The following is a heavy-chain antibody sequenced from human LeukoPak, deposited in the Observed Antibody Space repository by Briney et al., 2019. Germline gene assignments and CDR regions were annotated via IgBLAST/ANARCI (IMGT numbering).Heavy chain of an antibody. D-gene: IGHD2-2*01. Sequence: PSETLSLTCTVSGGSISSYYWSWIRQPPGKGLEWIGYIYYSGSTNYKPSLKSRVTISVDTSKNQFSLKLSSVTAADTAVYYCARQRAGVVVPAAMPFRRRWFDPWGQGTLVTVSS. CDR2: IYYSGST. CDR1: GGSISSYY. CDR3: ARQRAGVVVPAAMPFRRRWFDP. V-gene: IGHV4-59*08. J-gene: IGHJ5*02.